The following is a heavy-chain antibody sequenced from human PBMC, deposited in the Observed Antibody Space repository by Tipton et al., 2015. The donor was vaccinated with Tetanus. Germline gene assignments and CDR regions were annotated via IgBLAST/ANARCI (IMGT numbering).Heavy chain of an antibody. CDR3: ARTLRSYYYYYGMDV. CDR1: GYTFTSYG. J-gene: IGHJ6*02. D-gene: IGHD2-15*01. V-gene: IGHV1-18*01. Sequence: QSGPEVKKPGASVRVSCKASGYTFTSYGISWVRQAPGQGLEWMGWISAYNGNTNYAQKLQGRVTMTTDTSTSTAFMELRSLRSDDTAVYYCARTLRSYYYYYGMDVWGQGTTVTVSS. CDR2: ISAYNGNT.